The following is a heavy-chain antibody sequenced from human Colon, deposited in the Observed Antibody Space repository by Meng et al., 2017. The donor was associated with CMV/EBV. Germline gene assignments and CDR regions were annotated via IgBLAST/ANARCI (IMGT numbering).Heavy chain of an antibody. CDR2: INPNSGGR. D-gene: IGHD3-22*01. CDR1: GYTFTGHY. CDR3: ARGDLVRLFSYYYGTDV. J-gene: IGHJ6*02. Sequence: ASVKVSCKASGYTFTGHYIHWVRQAPGQGLEWMGWINPNSGGRNFAQQFQGRVSMTRDTSINTAYMELTGLTSDDTAVYYCARGDLVRLFSYYYGTDVWGQGTTVTVSS. V-gene: IGHV1-2*02.